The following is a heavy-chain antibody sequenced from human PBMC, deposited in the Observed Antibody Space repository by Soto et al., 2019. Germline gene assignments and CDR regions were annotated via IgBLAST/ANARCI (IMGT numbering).Heavy chain of an antibody. CDR3: VRGNTAVGSIRN. CDR1: GGSISSGY. V-gene: IGHV4-59*01. CDR2: IFYSGTT. Sequence: QVQLQESGPGLVKPSETLSLTCTVSGGSISSGYWSWVRQPPGKGLEWIGYIFYSGTTNYNPSLKSRVTISVDTSKYQFSLKLSSVTPADTAIYYCVRGNTAVGSIRNWGQGTLVTVSS. D-gene: IGHD6-13*01. J-gene: IGHJ4*02.